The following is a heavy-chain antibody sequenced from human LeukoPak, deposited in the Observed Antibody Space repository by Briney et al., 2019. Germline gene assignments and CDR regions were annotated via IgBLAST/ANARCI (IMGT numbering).Heavy chain of an antibody. CDR2: GYYSGSS. Sequence: SEALSLTCTVSGGSISSSSYYWGWVRQPPGKGLEWIGSGYYSGSSNYNPSLKSRVTISVDTSKNQFSLRLSSVTAADTAVYYCARGLVFWDGGQRLVRWDYFDYWGQGTLVTVSS. CDR3: ARGLVFWDGGQRLVRWDYFDY. D-gene: IGHD6-13*01. V-gene: IGHV4-39*01. J-gene: IGHJ4*02. CDR1: GGSISSSSYY.